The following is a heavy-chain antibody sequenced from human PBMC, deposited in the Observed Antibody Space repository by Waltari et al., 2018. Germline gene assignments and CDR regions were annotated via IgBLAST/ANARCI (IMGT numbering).Heavy chain of an antibody. V-gene: IGHV4-59*01. D-gene: IGHD3-10*01. Sequence: QVQLQESGPGLVKPSETLSLTCTVSGGSISSYSWSWIRQPPGKGLEWIGYIYYSGSTNYNPSLKSRVTISVDTSKNQFSLKLSSVTAADTAVYYCARIPYYYGSGSYYLTYYYGMDVWGQGTTVTVSS. J-gene: IGHJ6*02. CDR1: GGSISSYS. CDR2: IYYSGST. CDR3: ARIPYYYGSGSYYLTYYYGMDV.